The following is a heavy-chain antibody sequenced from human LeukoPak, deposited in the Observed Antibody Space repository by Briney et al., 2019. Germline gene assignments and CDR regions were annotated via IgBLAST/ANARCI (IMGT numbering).Heavy chain of an antibody. CDR3: ARRDSSSGFAFDM. J-gene: IGHJ3*02. CDR2: IDHIGST. Sequence: PSETLSLTCAVYGGSVSGYYWSWIRQPPGKGLEWIGEIDHIGSTYYNPSLKSRVTMSLDTSKNQFSLKLSSVTAADTAVYYCARRDSSSGFAFDMWGQGTMVTVSS. V-gene: IGHV4-34*01. D-gene: IGHD3-22*01. CDR1: GGSVSGYY.